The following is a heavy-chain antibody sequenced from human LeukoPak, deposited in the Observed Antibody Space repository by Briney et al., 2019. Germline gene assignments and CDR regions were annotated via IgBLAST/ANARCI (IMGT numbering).Heavy chain of an antibody. Sequence: ASVNVSCTASGGTFSIYAISWVRQAPGQGLEWMGGIIPIFGTANYAQKFQGRVTITADESTSTAYMELSSLRSEDTAVYYCARELVAANYNWFDPWGQGTLVTVSS. CDR3: ARELVAANYNWFDP. V-gene: IGHV1-69*01. CDR1: GGTFSIYA. J-gene: IGHJ5*02. D-gene: IGHD2-15*01. CDR2: IIPIFGTA.